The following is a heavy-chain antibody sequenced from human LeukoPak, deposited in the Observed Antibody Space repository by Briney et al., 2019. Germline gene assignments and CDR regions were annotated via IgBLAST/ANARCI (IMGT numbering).Heavy chain of an antibody. J-gene: IGHJ6*02. CDR2: INHSGST. CDR1: GGSISSSSYY. CDR3: ANYPQGFPEGYYYYGMDV. D-gene: IGHD1-14*01. V-gene: IGHV4-39*01. Sequence: SETLSLTCTVSGGSISSSSYYWGWIRQPPGKGLEWIGEINHSGSTNYNPSLKSRVTISVDTSKNQISLKLSSVTAADTAVYYCANYPQGFPEGYYYYGMDVWGQGTTVTVSS.